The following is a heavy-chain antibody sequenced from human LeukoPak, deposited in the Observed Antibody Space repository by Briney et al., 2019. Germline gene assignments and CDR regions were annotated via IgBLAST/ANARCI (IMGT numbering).Heavy chain of an antibody. D-gene: IGHD3-10*01. CDR1: GGSISSYY. J-gene: IGHJ6*02. V-gene: IGHV4-4*07. CDR2: IYTSGST. CDR3: ARELVWFGAVYGMDV. Sequence: SETLSLTRTVSGGSISSYYWSWIRQPAGKGLEWIGRIYTSGSTNYNPSLKSRVTMSVDTSKNQFSLKLSSVTAADTAVYYCARELVWFGAVYGMDVWGQGTTVTVSS.